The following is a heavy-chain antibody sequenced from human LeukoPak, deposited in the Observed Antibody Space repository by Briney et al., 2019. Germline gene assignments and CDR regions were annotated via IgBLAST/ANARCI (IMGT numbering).Heavy chain of an antibody. J-gene: IGHJ5*02. V-gene: IGHV4-39*07. CDR1: GGSISSSTYY. CDR3: ARDIGSQMTSISDWFDP. Sequence: PSETLSLTCTVSGGSISSSTYYWGWIRQPPGKGLEWIGSIFYSGSTYYNPSLKSRVTISVETSKNQFSLKLSSVTAADTAVYYCARDIGSQMTSISDWFDPWGQGTLVTVSS. CDR2: IFYSGST. D-gene: IGHD2-21*01.